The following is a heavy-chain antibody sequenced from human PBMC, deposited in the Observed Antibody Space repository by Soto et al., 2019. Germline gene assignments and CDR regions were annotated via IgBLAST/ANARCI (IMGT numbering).Heavy chain of an antibody. V-gene: IGHV1-18*01. J-gene: IGHJ4*01. CDR3: SRGTSIPASGDY. CDR1: GYTFTNYG. Sequence: QVQLVQSGAEVKKPGASVKVSYKASGYTFTNYGINWVRQAPGQGLEWLGWVSAYNGERRYAQRVQARVIMTTDTSTTTAYMELRSLRSDDTAVYYCSRGTSIPASGDYWGQETLVTVSS. CDR2: VSAYNGER. D-gene: IGHD6-6*01.